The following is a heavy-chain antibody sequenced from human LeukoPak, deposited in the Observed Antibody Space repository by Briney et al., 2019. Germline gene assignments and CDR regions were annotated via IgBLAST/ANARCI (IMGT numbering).Heavy chain of an antibody. Sequence: PSETLSLTCAVYGGSFSGYYWSWIRQPPGKGLEWIGEINHSGSTNYNLSLRSRVTISVDTSKNQFSLKLSSVTAADTAVYYCASSRPYLWFGRSYYFDYWGQGTLVTVSS. D-gene: IGHD3-10*01. J-gene: IGHJ4*02. CDR3: ASSRPYLWFGRSYYFDY. CDR2: INHSGST. V-gene: IGHV4-34*01. CDR1: GGSFSGYY.